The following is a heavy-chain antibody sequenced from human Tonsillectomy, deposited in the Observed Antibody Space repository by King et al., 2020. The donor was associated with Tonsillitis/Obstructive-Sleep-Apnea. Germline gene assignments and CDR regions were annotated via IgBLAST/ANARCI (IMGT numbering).Heavy chain of an antibody. Sequence: VQLQQWGAGLLKPSETLSLTCAVYGGSFSGYYWSWIRQPPGKGLEWIGEINHSGSTNYNPSLKSRVTISVDTSKNQFSLKLSSVTAADTAVYYCARGAHRYCSSTSCYTFEVWGNWFDPWGQGTLVTVSS. V-gene: IGHV4-34*01. CDR1: GGSFSGYY. J-gene: IGHJ5*02. CDR2: INHSGST. CDR3: ARGAHRYCSSTSCYTFEVWGNWFDP. D-gene: IGHD2-2*02.